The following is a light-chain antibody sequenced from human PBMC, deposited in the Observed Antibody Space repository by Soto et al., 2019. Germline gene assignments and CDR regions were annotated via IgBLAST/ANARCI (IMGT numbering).Light chain of an antibody. J-gene: IGLJ1*01. CDR2: EGI. V-gene: IGLV2-23*01. Sequence: QSLLTQPASVSGSPGQSITISCTGTSSDVGRYNLVSCYQQHPGKAPKLILYEGIKRPSGVSHRFSGSKSGNAASLTISGLQAGDEADYYCCSYAGTFTSYVFGTGTKLTVL. CDR1: SSDVGRYNL. CDR3: CSYAGTFTSYV.